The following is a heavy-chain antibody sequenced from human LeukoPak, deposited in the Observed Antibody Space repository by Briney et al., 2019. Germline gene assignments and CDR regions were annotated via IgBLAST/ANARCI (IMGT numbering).Heavy chain of an antibody. CDR3: ARHHLYDSSGDGRYYFDY. Sequence: SETLSLTCGVSGYSISSGYHWGWIRQPTGKGLEWIGSISHSGSTYYNPSLKSRVTISVDTSKNQFSVKLSSVTAADTAVYYCARHHLYDSSGDGRYYFDYWGQGTLVTVSS. V-gene: IGHV4-38-2*01. J-gene: IGHJ4*02. CDR2: ISHSGST. CDR1: GYSISSGYH. D-gene: IGHD3-22*01.